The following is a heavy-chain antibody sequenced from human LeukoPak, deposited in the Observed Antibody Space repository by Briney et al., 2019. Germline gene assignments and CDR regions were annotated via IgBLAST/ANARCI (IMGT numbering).Heavy chain of an antibody. CDR3: ARLNRDVLLWFGAWGFDP. J-gene: IGHJ5*02. V-gene: IGHV1-8*01. CDR2: MNPNSGNT. CDR1: GYTFTSYD. Sequence: ASVKVSCKASGYTFTSYDINWVRQATGQGLEWMGWMNPNSGNTGYAQKFQGRVTMTRNTSISTAYMELSSLRSEDTAVYYCARLNRDVLLWFGAWGFDPWGQGTLVTVSS. D-gene: IGHD3-10*01.